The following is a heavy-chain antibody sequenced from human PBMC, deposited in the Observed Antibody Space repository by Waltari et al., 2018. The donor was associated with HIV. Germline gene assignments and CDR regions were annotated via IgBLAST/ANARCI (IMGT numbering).Heavy chain of an antibody. J-gene: IGHJ6*02. CDR2: IRYDGSNK. Sequence: QVQPVESGGGEVQPGRSLRLSCLASGLTFSSYGMHWVRQAPGKGLGWVAIIRYDGSNKNYADAVKGRFSISRDNSKNTLYLQMNSLRAEDTAVYFCARRGVLTYYYTMDVWGQGTTVTVSS. CDR1: GLTFSSYG. V-gene: IGHV3-33*01. CDR3: ARRGVLTYYYTMDV. D-gene: IGHD3-3*01.